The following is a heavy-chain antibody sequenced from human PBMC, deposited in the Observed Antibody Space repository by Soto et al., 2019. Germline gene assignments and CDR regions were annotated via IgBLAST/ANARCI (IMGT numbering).Heavy chain of an antibody. J-gene: IGHJ6*02. CDR2: IYPGDSDT. Sequence: GESLKISCKGSGYSFTSYWIGWLRQMPGKGLEWMGIIYPGDSDTRYSPSFQCQVTISADKSISTAYLQWSSLKASDTAMYYCASSIKESSVAPNFYYYGSGGLRQVTSVT. D-gene: IGHD6-19*01. CDR1: GYSFTSYW. V-gene: IGHV5-51*01. CDR3: ASSIKESSVAPNFYYYGSGG.